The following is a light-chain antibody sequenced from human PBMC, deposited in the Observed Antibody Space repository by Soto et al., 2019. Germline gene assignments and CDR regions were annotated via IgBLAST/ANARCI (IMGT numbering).Light chain of an antibody. Sequence: EIVLTQSPGTLSLSPGERATLSCRASQSVSSSYLAWYPQKPGQAPRLLIYGASSRATGIPDRFSGSGSGTDFTLTISRLEPEDFAGYYCQPHGSSPLGTFGHGTRLEIK. V-gene: IGKV3-20*01. CDR2: GAS. CDR1: QSVSSSY. J-gene: IGKJ5*01. CDR3: QPHGSSPLGT.